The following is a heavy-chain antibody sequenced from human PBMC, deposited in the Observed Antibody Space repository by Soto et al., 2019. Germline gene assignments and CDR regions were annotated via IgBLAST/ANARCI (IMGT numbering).Heavy chain of an antibody. J-gene: IGHJ6*02. V-gene: IGHV1-69*06. Sequence: SVKVSCKASGGTFSSYAISWVRQAPGQGLEWMGGIIPIFGTANYAQKFQGRVTITADKSTSTAYMELSSLRSEDTAVYYCARETCSGGSCYSRDYGMDVWGQGTTVTVSS. CDR1: GGTFSSYA. CDR3: ARETCSGGSCYSRDYGMDV. D-gene: IGHD2-15*01. CDR2: IIPIFGTA.